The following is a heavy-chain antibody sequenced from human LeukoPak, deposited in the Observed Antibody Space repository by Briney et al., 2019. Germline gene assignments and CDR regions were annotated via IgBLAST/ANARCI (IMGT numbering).Heavy chain of an antibody. Sequence: PGGSLRLSCAASGFTFSSYSMNWVRQAPGKGLEWVSYISSSSSTIYYADFVKGRFTISRDNAKNSLYLQMSSLRAEDTAVYYCASERRDGYNSEIYWGQGTLVTVSS. CDR1: GFTFSSYS. CDR2: ISSSSSTI. J-gene: IGHJ4*02. CDR3: ASERRDGYNSEIY. D-gene: IGHD5-24*01. V-gene: IGHV3-48*01.